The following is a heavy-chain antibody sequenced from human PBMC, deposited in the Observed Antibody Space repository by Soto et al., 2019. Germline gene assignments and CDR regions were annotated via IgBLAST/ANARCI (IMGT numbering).Heavy chain of an antibody. V-gene: IGHV1-69*01. J-gene: IGHJ6*02. Sequence: QEPLLQSGAEVRKPGSSVKVSCKASGGTFDNYAVSWVRQAPGQGLEWMGGIIPMFETVNYAQRFQGRLTIAADEPTSTAYMELTCLTSADTAIYFCPRGLRTGNYGMDVWGQGTTVTVSS. D-gene: IGHD2-15*01. CDR2: IIPMFETV. CDR3: PRGLRTGNYGMDV. CDR1: GGTFDNYA.